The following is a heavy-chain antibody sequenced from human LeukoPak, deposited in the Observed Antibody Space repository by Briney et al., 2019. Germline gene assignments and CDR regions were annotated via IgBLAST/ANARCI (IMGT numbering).Heavy chain of an antibody. Sequence: SETLSLTCTVSGGSVSSGSYYWSWIRQPPGKGLEWIGYIYYSGSTNYNPSLKSRVTISVDTPKDQFSLKLSSVTAADTAVYYCARFTTYYDILTGYYTDYWGQGTLVTVSS. D-gene: IGHD3-9*01. CDR1: GGSVSSGSYY. CDR3: ARFTTYYDILTGYYTDY. J-gene: IGHJ4*02. CDR2: IYYSGST. V-gene: IGHV4-61*01.